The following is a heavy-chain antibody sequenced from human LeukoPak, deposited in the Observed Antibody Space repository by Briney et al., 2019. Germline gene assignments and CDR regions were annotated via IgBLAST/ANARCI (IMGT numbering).Heavy chain of an antibody. Sequence: GGSLRLSCAASGFTFDDYAMHWVRQAPGKGLEWVSGISWNSGSIGYADSVKGRFTISRDNAKNSLYLQMNSLRAEDTALYYCAKGGRSSSSNAFDIWGQGTMVTVSS. V-gene: IGHV3-9*01. CDR1: GFTFDDYA. D-gene: IGHD6-6*01. CDR2: ISWNSGSI. CDR3: AKGGRSSSSNAFDI. J-gene: IGHJ3*02.